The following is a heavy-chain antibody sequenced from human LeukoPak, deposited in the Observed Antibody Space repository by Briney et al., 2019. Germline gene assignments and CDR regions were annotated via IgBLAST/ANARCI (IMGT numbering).Heavy chain of an antibody. CDR1: GFTVSSNS. V-gene: IGHV3-53*01. CDR3: ARENSGRLDY. D-gene: IGHD3-10*01. Sequence: PGGSLRLSCAASGFTVSSNSMNWVRQAPGKGLEWVSAIYRAGTTYYADSVKGRFTISRDNSKNTLYLQMNSLRAEDTAVYYCARENSGRLDYWGQGTLVTVSS. CDR2: IYRAGTT. J-gene: IGHJ4*02.